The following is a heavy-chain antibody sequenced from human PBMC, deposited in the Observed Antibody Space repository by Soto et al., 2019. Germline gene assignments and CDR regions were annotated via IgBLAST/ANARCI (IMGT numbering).Heavy chain of an antibody. CDR1: GGSISSGGYY. CDR2: IYYSGST. Sequence: QVQLQESGPGLVKPSQTLSLTCTVSGGSISSGGYYWSWIRQHPGKGLEWIGYIYYSGSTYYNPSLKSRVTISVDTSKNQFSLKLSSVTAADTAVYYCAGGRPGSYFRLDAFDIWGQGTMVTVSS. CDR3: AGGRPGSYFRLDAFDI. D-gene: IGHD3-10*01. V-gene: IGHV4-31*03. J-gene: IGHJ3*02.